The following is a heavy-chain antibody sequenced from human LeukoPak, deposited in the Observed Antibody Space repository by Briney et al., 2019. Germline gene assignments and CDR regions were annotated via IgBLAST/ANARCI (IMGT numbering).Heavy chain of an antibody. CDR2: ITSGSSM. V-gene: IGHV3-21*03. CDR3: TRDIDDVLTGDDAFDV. J-gene: IGHJ3*01. D-gene: IGHD3-9*01. Sequence: GGSLRLSCAGSGFTFSGYSLNWVRQAPGKGLEWVSSITSGSSMYYADSVKGRFTISRDNAESSVYLQMDSLRVDDTGLYYCTRDIDDVLTGDDAFDVWGQGTVVTVSS. CDR1: GFTFSGYS.